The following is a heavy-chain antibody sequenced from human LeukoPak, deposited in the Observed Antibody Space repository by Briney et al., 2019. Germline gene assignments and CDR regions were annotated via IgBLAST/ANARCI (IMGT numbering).Heavy chain of an antibody. D-gene: IGHD7-27*01. CDR2: ISYDGSNK. Sequence: GSLSLSCAASGFTFSSYAMHWVRPAPGKGLEWVAVISYDGSNKYYADSVKGRFTISRDNSKNTLYLQMNSLRAEDTAVYYCARDRHWGSYGYWGQGTLVTVSS. V-gene: IGHV3-30-3*01. J-gene: IGHJ4*02. CDR1: GFTFSSYA. CDR3: ARDRHWGSYGY.